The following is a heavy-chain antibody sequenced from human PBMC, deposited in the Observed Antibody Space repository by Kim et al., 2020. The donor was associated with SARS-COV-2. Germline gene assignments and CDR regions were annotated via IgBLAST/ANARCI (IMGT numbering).Heavy chain of an antibody. J-gene: IGHJ4*02. V-gene: IGHV4-31*02. Sequence: PSLMGRAGISVDTSKNQFSLKLTSVTAADTAVYYCARGITVFGVAGAFFDFWGQGTLLTVSS. D-gene: IGHD3-3*01. CDR3: ARGITVFGVAGAFFDF.